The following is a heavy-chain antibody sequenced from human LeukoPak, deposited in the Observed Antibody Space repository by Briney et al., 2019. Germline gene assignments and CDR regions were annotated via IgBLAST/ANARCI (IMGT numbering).Heavy chain of an antibody. V-gene: IGHV3-23*01. J-gene: IGHJ4*02. D-gene: IGHD1-1*01. CDR2: ITAGDGAT. Sequence: PGGSLRLSCAASGFNFKTYTLTWVRQAPGKRPEWLSSITAGDGATYYADSVRGRFTISRDYSRNTVYLHLSGLRAEDTAVYYCARGRSTDAISEFWGQGTLVAVSS. CDR1: GFNFKTYT. CDR3: ARGRSTDAISEF.